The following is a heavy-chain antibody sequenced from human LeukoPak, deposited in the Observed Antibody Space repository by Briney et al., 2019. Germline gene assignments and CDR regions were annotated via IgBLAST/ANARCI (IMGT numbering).Heavy chain of an antibody. V-gene: IGHV1-3*01. CDR3: ARVRSIVGATNWFDP. CDR1: GYTFTSYA. D-gene: IGHD1-26*01. CDR2: INAGNGNT. J-gene: IGHJ5*02. Sequence: GASVNVSCTASGYTFTSYAMHWVRQAPGQRLEWMGWINAGNGNTKYSQKFQGRVTITRDTSASTAYMELSSLRSDDTAVYYCARVRSIVGATNWFDPWGQGTLVTVSS.